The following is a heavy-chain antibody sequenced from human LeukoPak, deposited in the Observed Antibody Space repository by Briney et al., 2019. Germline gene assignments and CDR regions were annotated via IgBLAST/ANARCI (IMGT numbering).Heavy chain of an antibody. J-gene: IGHJ4*02. CDR2: ISGSGGST. CDR3: AKDSAYDSSGPLDY. Sequence: GGTLSLSCAASGFTFSSYGMSWVRQAPGKGLEWVSAISGSGGSTYYADSVKGRFTISRDNAKNSLYLQMNSLRAEDMALYYCAKDSAYDSSGPLDYWGQGTLVTVSS. D-gene: IGHD3-22*01. CDR1: GFTFSSYG. V-gene: IGHV3-23*01.